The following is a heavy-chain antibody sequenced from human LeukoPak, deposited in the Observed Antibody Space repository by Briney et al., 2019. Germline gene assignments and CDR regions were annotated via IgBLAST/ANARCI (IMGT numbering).Heavy chain of an antibody. J-gene: IGHJ4*02. CDR2: IIPIFTTT. D-gene: IGHD6-13*01. V-gene: IGHV1-69*13. Sequence: SVKVSCKASGGTFSNSGISWVRQAPGQGLEWMGGIIPIFTTTNYAQKFRGRVTITAHESTSTAYLELSSLTSEDTAVYYCARDPLAASAPGYFDYWGQGTLVTVSA. CDR1: GGTFSNSG. CDR3: ARDPLAASAPGYFDY.